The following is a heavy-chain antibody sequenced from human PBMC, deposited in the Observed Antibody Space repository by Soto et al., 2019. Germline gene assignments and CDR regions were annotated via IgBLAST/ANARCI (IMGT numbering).Heavy chain of an antibody. Sequence: GGSLRLSCAASGFTFSSYAMHWVRQAPGKGLEWVAVISYDGSNKYYADSVKGRFTISSDNSKNTLYLQMNSLRAEDTAVYYCARGRPFDYWGQGTLVTVSS. CDR3: ARGRPFDY. V-gene: IGHV3-30-3*01. CDR1: GFTFSSYA. J-gene: IGHJ4*02. CDR2: ISYDGSNK.